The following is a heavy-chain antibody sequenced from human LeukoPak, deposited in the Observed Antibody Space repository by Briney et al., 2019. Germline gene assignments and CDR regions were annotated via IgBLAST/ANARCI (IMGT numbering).Heavy chain of an antibody. V-gene: IGHV6-1*01. Sequence: SQTLSLTCAISGDSVSTDSATWTWLRQSPSRGLEWLGRTYYRSKWSNDYAVSMKSRITINPDTSKNQFSLQLNSVTPEDTAVYYCARLVGASWFDSWGQGTLVTVSS. D-gene: IGHD1-26*01. J-gene: IGHJ5*01. CDR1: GDSVSTDSAT. CDR3: ARLVGASWFDS. CDR2: TYYRSKWSN.